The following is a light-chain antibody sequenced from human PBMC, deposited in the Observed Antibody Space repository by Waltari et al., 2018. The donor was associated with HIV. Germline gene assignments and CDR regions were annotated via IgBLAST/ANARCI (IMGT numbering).Light chain of an antibody. CDR1: SSDIPGYNY. Sequence: QSALTQPASVSGSPGQSITISCSGASSDIPGYNYVSWYQQHRGKAPKLMIFEVNKRPSGVSNRFSASKSGYTASLTISGLQAEDEADYYCSSYTSGSTIFGGGTKLTVL. V-gene: IGLV2-14*01. CDR3: SSYTSGSTI. J-gene: IGLJ2*01. CDR2: EVN.